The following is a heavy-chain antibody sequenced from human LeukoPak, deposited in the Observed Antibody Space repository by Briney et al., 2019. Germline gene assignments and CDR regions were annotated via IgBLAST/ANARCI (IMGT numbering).Heavy chain of an antibody. CDR3: ARGLPGGSCWWDY. CDR2: ISSSSSYI. D-gene: IGHD6-13*01. Sequence: GGSLRLSCAASGFTFSSYSMNWVRQAPGKGLEWVSSISSSSSYIYYADSVKGRFTISRDNAKNSLYLQMNSLRAEDTAVYYCARGLPGGSCWWDYWGQGTLVTVSS. V-gene: IGHV3-21*01. J-gene: IGHJ4*02. CDR1: GFTFSSYS.